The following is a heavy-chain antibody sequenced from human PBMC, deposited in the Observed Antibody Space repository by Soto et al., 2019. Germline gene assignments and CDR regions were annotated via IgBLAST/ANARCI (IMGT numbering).Heavy chain of an antibody. J-gene: IGHJ4*02. V-gene: IGHV1-8*01. D-gene: IGHD1-7*01. CDR1: GYTFTSYD. CDR3: ASSGITGTGVVARRRGDFDY. Sequence: GASVKVSCKASGYTFTSYDINWVRQATGQGLEWMGWMNPNSGNTGYAQKFQGRVTMTRNTSISTAYMELSSLRSEDTAVYYCASSGITGTGVVARRRGDFDYWGQGTLVTVSS. CDR2: MNPNSGNT.